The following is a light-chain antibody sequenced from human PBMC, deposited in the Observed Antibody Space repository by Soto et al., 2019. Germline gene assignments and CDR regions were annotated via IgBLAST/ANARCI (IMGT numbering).Light chain of an antibody. Sequence: DIQLTQSPSTLSASVGDRVTITCRASQSISSWLAWYQQKPGKAPKLLVYTASSLESGVPSRFSGSGSGTEFTLTISTLQPDDFATYYCQQYETYPLTFGGGTKVEIK. CDR3: QQYETYPLT. V-gene: IGKV1-5*03. J-gene: IGKJ4*01. CDR2: TAS. CDR1: QSISSW.